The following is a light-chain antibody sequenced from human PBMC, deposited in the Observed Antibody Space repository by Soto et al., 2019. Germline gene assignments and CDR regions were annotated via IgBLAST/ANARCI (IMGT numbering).Light chain of an antibody. CDR1: QSVSSY. Sequence: EIVLTQSPATLSLSPGEIATLSCRASQSVSSYLAWYQQKPGQAPRLLIYDASNRATGIPARFSGSGSGTDLTRTISSLEPEDFAVYYCQQRSNWPPGELTFGGGTKVEIK. CDR3: QQRSNWPPGELT. J-gene: IGKJ4*01. V-gene: IGKV3-11*01. CDR2: DAS.